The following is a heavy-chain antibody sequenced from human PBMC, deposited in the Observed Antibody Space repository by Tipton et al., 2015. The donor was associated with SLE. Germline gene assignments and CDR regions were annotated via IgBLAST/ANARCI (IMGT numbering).Heavy chain of an antibody. D-gene: IGHD3-10*01. CDR2: MISNSGNT. CDR1: GYTFTSND. CDR3: ARVTAQEGWVSYSGVFDS. J-gene: IGHJ4*02. V-gene: IGHV1-8*01. Sequence: QLVQSGAEVKKPGASVKVSCKASGYTFTSNDIVWVRQAPGQGLEWMGWMISNSGNTVYAQKFQGRVIMTRDTSISTAYMELTSLTFEDTAVYYCARVTAQEGWVSYSGVFDSWGQGTPVTVSS.